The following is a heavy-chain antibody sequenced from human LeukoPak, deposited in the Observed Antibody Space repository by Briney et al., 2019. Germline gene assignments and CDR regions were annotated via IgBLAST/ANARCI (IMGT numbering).Heavy chain of an antibody. J-gene: IGHJ1*01. CDR2: FYTGGNT. CDR1: VLTVGSNC. D-gene: IGHD5-24*01. V-gene: IGHV3-66*02. CDR3: ATVAVEGREFFQH. Sequence: GGSLRLSCTASVLTVGSNCMTWVRQAPGKGLEWVSLFYTGGNTYYADSVRGRFTISRDISKNTLYLQMSSLRTDDTAIYYCATVAVEGREFFQHWGQGTLVTVSS.